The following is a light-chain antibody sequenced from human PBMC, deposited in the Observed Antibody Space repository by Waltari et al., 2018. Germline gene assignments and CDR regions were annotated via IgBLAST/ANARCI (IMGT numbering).Light chain of an antibody. Sequence: SSDLTRDPAVSVALGQTVRITCQGNSLRSSYATWYQQKPGQAPVLVIFGQNKRPSGIPDRFSGSSSRNTASLTITGAQAEDEADYYCSCRDNSGFRHVFGTGTKVTV. CDR3: SCRDNSGFRHV. CDR1: SLRSSY. V-gene: IGLV3-19*01. J-gene: IGLJ1*01. CDR2: GQN.